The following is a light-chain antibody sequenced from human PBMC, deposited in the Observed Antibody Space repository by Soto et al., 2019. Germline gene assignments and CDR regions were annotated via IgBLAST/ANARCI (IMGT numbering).Light chain of an antibody. J-gene: IGKJ3*01. V-gene: IGKV3-20*01. CDR2: AS. CDR3: QHYGTSAL. CDR1: QSVSDSY. Sequence: EIVLTQSPGTLSLSPGERANLSCRASQSVSDSYLAWYQQKPGQAPRLLIYASSRATGIPDRFSDSGSGTDFPLTISRLEPEDLAVYYSQHYGTSALFGRGTNVDIK.